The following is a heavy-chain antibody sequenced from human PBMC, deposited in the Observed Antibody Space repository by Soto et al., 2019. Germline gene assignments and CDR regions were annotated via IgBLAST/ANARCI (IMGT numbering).Heavy chain of an antibody. CDR1: GGSISSGGYY. CDR3: ARLWTSYCTNGVCYNYYYYYMDV. Sequence: SETLSLTCTVSGGSISSGGYYWSWIRQHPGKGLGWIGYIYYSGSTYYNPSLKSRVTISVDTSKNQFSLKLSSVTAADTAVYYCARLWTSYCTNGVCYNYYYYYMDVWGKGTTVTVSS. J-gene: IGHJ6*03. CDR2: IYYSGST. D-gene: IGHD2-8*01. V-gene: IGHV4-31*03.